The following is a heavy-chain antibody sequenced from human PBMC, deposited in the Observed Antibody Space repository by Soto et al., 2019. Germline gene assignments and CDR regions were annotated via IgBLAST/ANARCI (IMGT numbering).Heavy chain of an antibody. CDR3: ETSPGRNY. CDR1: GFTVSNNY. J-gene: IGHJ4*02. CDR2: IYSAGNT. V-gene: IGHV3-53*01. Sequence: PGGSLRLSCAASGFTVSNNYMSWVRQAPGKGLEGVSVIYSAGNTFYSDSVKGRFTISRDNSKNTLYLQMSSLRAEDTDVYYCETSPGRNYWGQGTLVTVSS.